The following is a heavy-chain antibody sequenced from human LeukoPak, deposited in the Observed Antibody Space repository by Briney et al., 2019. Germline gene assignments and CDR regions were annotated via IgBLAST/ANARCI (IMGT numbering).Heavy chain of an antibody. CDR3: GRDFGLSGTKRSFDI. CDR1: GFIFSDYY. Sequence: GGSLRLSCAASGFIFSDYYMGWIRQAPGKGLEWVSYISGSGSTIFYADTVKGRFTISRDNAKNSMHLQMNSLRAEDTAVYYCGRDFGLSGTKRSFDIWGQGTMVTVSS. J-gene: IGHJ3*02. D-gene: IGHD1-7*01. V-gene: IGHV3-11*01. CDR2: ISGSGSTI.